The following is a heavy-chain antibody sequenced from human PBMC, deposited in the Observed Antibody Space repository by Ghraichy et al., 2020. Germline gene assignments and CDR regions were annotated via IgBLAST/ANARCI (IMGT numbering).Heavy chain of an antibody. CDR2: IYYSGST. CDR3: ARRGYYYYGMDV. Sequence: SETLSLTCTVSGGSISSYYWSWIRQPPGKGLEWIGYIYYSGSTNYNPSLKSRVTISVDTSKNQFSLKLSSVTAADTAVYYCARRGYYYYGMDVWGQGTTVTVSS. CDR1: GGSISSYY. J-gene: IGHJ6*02. V-gene: IGHV4-59*01.